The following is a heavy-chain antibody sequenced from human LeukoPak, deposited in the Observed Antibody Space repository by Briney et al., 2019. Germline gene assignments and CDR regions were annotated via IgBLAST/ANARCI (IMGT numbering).Heavy chain of an antibody. D-gene: IGHD6-13*01. CDR2: IYYSGNT. J-gene: IGHJ4*02. CDR1: GGYISSYS. CDR3: ARDYTAAAGTGPYYFDY. V-gene: IGHV4-59*12. Sequence: SETLSLTCTVSGGYISSYSWSWIRQPPGKGLEWIGYIYYSGNTNYNPSLKSRVTISVDTSKNQFSLKLSSVTAADTAVYYCARDYTAAAGTGPYYFDYWGQGTLVTVSS.